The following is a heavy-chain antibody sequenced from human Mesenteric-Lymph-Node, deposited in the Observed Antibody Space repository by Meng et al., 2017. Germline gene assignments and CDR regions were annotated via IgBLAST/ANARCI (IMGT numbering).Heavy chain of an antibody. D-gene: IGHD3-22*01. CDR1: GYTFTSYA. V-gene: IGHV1-3*01. CDR3: ASGESYYDSSGYYSHWFDP. Sequence: ASVKVSCKASGYTFTSYAMHWVRQAPGQRLEWMGWINAGNGNTKYSQKFQGRVTITRDTSASTAYMELSSLRSEDTAVYYCASGESYYDSSGYYSHWFDPWGQGTLVTVSS. CDR2: INAGNGNT. J-gene: IGHJ5*02.